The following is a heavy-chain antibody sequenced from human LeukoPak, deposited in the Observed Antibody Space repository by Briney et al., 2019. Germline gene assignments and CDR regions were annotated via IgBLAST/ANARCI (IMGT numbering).Heavy chain of an antibody. J-gene: IGHJ4*02. V-gene: IGHV3-30*01. CDR1: GFTFSSYA. D-gene: IGHD3-3*01. CDR2: ISYDGSNK. Sequence: TGRSLRLSCAASGFTFSSYAMHWVRQAPGKGLEWVAVISYDGSNKYYADSVKGRLTISRDNSKNTLYLQMNSLRAEDTAVYYCARDHGGSDFWSGQGIMDYWGQGTLVTVSS. CDR3: ARDHGGSDFWSGQGIMDY.